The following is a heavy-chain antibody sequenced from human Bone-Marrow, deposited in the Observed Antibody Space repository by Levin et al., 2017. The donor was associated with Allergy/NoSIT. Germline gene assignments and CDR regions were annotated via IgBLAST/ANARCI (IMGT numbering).Heavy chain of an antibody. D-gene: IGHD3-10*01. CDR1: GGSISSGGYS. J-gene: IGHJ4*02. CDR3: ATSLWFGAYFDY. Sequence: PSETLSLTCAVSGGSISSGGYSWSWIRQPPGKGLEWIGYIYHSGSTYYNPSLKSRVTISMDRSKNHFSLNLTSVTAADTAVYFCATSLWFGAYFDYWGQGTLVTASS. CDR2: IYHSGST. V-gene: IGHV4-30-2*01.